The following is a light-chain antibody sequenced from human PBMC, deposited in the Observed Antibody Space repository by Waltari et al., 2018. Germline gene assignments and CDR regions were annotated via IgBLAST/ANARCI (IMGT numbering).Light chain of an antibody. Sequence: DIQLTQSPSFLSASVGDRVTITCRSSQGLSNYLAWYQQKPGKAPKLLNHTASTLQGGVPSRFSGSGSGTEFTLTISSLQPEDFATYYCQHRHSYPITFGQGTRLEIK. V-gene: IGKV1-9*01. J-gene: IGKJ5*01. CDR1: QGLSNY. CDR3: QHRHSYPIT. CDR2: TAS.